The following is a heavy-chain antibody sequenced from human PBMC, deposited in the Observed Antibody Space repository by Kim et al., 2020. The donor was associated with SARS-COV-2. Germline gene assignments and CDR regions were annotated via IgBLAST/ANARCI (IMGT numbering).Heavy chain of an antibody. J-gene: IGHJ3*02. D-gene: IGHD3-22*01. Sequence: GRSLRLSCTASGFTFGDYAMSWFRQAPGKGLEWVGFIRSKAYGGTTEYAASVKGRFTISRDDSKSIAYLQMNSLKTEDTAVYYCTRGLFSITMIVVVIQNAFDIWGQGTMVTVSS. CDR1: GFTFGDYA. CDR3: TRGLFSITMIVVVIQNAFDI. V-gene: IGHV3-49*03. CDR2: IRSKAYGGTT.